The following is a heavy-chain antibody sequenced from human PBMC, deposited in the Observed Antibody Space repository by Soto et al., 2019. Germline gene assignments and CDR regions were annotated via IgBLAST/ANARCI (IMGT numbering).Heavy chain of an antibody. CDR1: GFTVSSNY. J-gene: IGHJ5*02. D-gene: IGHD3-10*01. CDR3: ERVPYYYGSGRMGWFDP. V-gene: IGHV3-53*01. Sequence: EVQLVESGGGLIQPGGSLRLSCAASGFTVSSNYMSWVRQAPGKGLEWVSVIYSGGSTYYADSVKGRFTISRDNSKNTLYLQMNSLRAEDTAVYYCERVPYYYGSGRMGWFDPWGQGTLVTVAS. CDR2: IYSGGST.